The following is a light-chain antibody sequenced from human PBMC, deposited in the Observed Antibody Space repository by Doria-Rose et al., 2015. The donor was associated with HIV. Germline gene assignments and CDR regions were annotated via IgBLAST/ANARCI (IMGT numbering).Light chain of an antibody. J-gene: IGKJ1*01. CDR1: QSFSSTY. CDR2: DGS. CDR3: HQYGTSWT. Sequence: EIVLTQSPGTLSLSPGERATLSCRASQSFSSTYLAWYQQKPGQAPSLLIYDGSTRATGIPDRLSASGSGTDFTLTINGLEPEDFALYYCHQYGTSWTFGQGTKVEI. V-gene: IGKV3-20*01.